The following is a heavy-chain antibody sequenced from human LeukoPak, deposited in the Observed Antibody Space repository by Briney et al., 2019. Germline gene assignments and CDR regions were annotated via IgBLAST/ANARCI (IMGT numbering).Heavy chain of an antibody. J-gene: IGHJ4*02. V-gene: IGHV3-30*02. CDR3: AKETRGSYSDY. CDR2: IRYDGTSK. Sequence: PGGSLSLSCAVSGFSFSSSGTHCVRQAPGKGLEWVAFIRYDGTSKYYADSVKGRFTISRDNSKNTVYLQMHSLRAEDTAVYYCAKETRGSYSDYWGQGTLVTVSS. CDR1: GFSFSSSG. D-gene: IGHD1-26*01.